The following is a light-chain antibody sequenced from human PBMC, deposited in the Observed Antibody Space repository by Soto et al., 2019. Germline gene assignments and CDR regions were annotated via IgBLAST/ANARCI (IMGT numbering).Light chain of an antibody. Sequence: QSGLTQPRSVSGSPGQSVTISCTGTSSDVGGYNYVSWYQQHPGKAPKLMIYDVSKRPSGVPDRFSGSKSGNTASLTISGLQAEDEADYYCCSYAGSYTYVVFGGGTKLTVL. V-gene: IGLV2-11*01. J-gene: IGLJ2*01. CDR1: SSDVGGYNY. CDR3: CSYAGSYTYVV. CDR2: DVS.